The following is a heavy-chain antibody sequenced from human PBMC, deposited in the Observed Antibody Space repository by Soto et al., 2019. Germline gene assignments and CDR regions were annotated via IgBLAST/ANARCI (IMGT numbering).Heavy chain of an antibody. V-gene: IGHV3-66*01. Sequence: EVQLVESGGGLVQPGGSLRLSCAASGFTVSSHCMSWVRKATGKGLEWVSVIYSGGSTYYTDSVKGRFTISRDNSKNTLFLQMNSLRSEDTAVYYCASDYYGGNSQYFDVWGRAHLLTVSS. D-gene: IGHD2-21*02. CDR3: ASDYYGGNSQYFDV. J-gene: IGHJ2*01. CDR1: GFTVSSHC. CDR2: IYSGGST.